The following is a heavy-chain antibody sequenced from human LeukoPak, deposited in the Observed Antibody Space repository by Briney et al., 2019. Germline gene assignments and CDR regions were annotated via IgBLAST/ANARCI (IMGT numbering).Heavy chain of an antibody. V-gene: IGHV1-2*02. CDR2: INPNSGGT. CDR3: AREGLVPRNWFDP. J-gene: IGHJ5*02. CDR1: GYTFTGYY. D-gene: IGHD2-2*01. Sequence: ASVKVSCKASGYTFTGYYMHWVRQAPGQGLEWMGWINPNSGGTNYAQKFQGRVTMTRDTSTSTAYMELSRLRSDDTAVYYCAREGLVPRNWFDPWGQGTLVTVSS.